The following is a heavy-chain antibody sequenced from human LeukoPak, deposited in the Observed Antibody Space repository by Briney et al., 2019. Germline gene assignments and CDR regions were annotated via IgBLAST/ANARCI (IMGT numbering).Heavy chain of an antibody. V-gene: IGHV3-7*03. D-gene: IGHD2-15*01. CDR3: AKEFRAGGCYGDF. CDR2: IKQDGSEK. CDR1: GFTFSNYA. Sequence: GGSLRLSYAASGFTFSNYAMSWVRQAPGKGLEWVANIKQDGSEKYYVDSVKGRFTISRDNSKNMLYLQMNTLRAEDTAVYYCAKEFRAGGCYGDFWGLGTLVTVSS. J-gene: IGHJ4*02.